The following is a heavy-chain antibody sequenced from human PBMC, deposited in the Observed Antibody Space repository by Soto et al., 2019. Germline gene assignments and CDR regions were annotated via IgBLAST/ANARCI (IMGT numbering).Heavy chain of an antibody. CDR2: INHSGST. J-gene: IGHJ6*02. D-gene: IGHD3-10*01. Sequence: SETLSLTCAVYGGSFIGYYWIWISQPPGNGLEWIGEINHSGSTNYNPSLKSRVTISVETSKNQFSLKLSSVTAADTAVYYCARGKLWFGEHYYYGMDVWGQGTTVTFSS. CDR1: GGSFIGYY. V-gene: IGHV4-34*01. CDR3: ARGKLWFGEHYYYGMDV.